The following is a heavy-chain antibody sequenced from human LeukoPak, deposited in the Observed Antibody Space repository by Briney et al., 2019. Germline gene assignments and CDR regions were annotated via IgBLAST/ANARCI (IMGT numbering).Heavy chain of an antibody. Sequence: SETLSLTCTVSGGSISSYYWGWIRQPPGKGLEWIGSIYYSGSTYYNPSLKSRVTISVDTSKNQFSLKLSSVTAADTAVYYCARLGYCSGGSCSTQFDYWGQGTLVTVSS. J-gene: IGHJ4*02. CDR3: ARLGYCSGGSCSTQFDY. V-gene: IGHV4-39*01. D-gene: IGHD2-15*01. CDR1: GGSISSYY. CDR2: IYYSGST.